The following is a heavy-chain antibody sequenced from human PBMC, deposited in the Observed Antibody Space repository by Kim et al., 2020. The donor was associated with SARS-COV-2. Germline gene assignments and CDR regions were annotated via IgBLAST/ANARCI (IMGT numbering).Heavy chain of an antibody. CDR3: ASQDYYYYGSGSYMVDY. D-gene: IGHD3-10*01. CDR2: INHSGST. Sequence: SETLSLTCAVYGGSFSGYYWSWIRQPPGKGLEWIGEINHSGSTKYNPSLKSRVTISVDTSKNQFSLKLSSVTAADTAVYYCASQDYYYYGSGSYMVDYWGQGTLVTVSS. CDR1: GGSFSGYY. V-gene: IGHV4-34*01. J-gene: IGHJ4*02.